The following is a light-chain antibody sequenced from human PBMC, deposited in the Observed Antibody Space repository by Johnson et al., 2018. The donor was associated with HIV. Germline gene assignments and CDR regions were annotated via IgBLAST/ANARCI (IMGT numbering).Light chain of an antibody. CDR1: SSNIGNSY. CDR3: GPWDSSLSGYA. CDR2: END. V-gene: IGLV1-51*02. J-gene: IGLJ1*01. Sequence: QSVLTQPPSVSAAPGQKVTISCSGSSSNIGNSYVCWYQQLPGTAPKLLIYENDKRPSGIPDRFSGSKSGTSATLGITGLQTGDEADYYCGPWDSSLSGYAFGTGTKVTVL.